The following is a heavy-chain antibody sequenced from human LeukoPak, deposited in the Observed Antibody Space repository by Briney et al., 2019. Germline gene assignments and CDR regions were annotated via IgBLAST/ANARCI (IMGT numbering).Heavy chain of an antibody. Sequence: PSETLSLTCTVSGYSISSGYYWGWIRQPPGKGLEWIGSIYHSGSTYYNPSLKSRVTISVDTSKNQFSLKLSSVTAADTAVYYCARDRSYYLGDAFDIWGQGTMLTVSS. D-gene: IGHD1-26*01. CDR2: IYHSGST. CDR1: GYSISSGYY. V-gene: IGHV4-38-2*02. J-gene: IGHJ3*02. CDR3: ARDRSYYLGDAFDI.